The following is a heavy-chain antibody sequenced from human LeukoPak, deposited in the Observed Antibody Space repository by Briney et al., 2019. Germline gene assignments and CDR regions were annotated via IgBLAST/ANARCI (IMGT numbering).Heavy chain of an antibody. V-gene: IGHV1-69*04. J-gene: IGHJ6*02. D-gene: IGHD3-9*01. CDR2: IIPILGIA. CDR3: AKVLRSLYYYGMDV. Sequence: SVKFSCKASGGTFSSYAISWVRQAPGQGLEWMGRIIPILGIANYAQKFQGRVTITADKSTSTAYMELSSLRAEDTAVYYCAKVLRSLYYYGMDVWGQGTTVTVSS. CDR1: GGTFSSYA.